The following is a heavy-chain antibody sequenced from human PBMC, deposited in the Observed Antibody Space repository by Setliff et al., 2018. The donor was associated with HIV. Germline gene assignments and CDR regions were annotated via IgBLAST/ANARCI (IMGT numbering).Heavy chain of an antibody. J-gene: IGHJ6*02. D-gene: IGHD2-15*01. CDR2: IRYDGSNT. CDR1: GFTFSNYG. Sequence: PGGSLRLSCVASGFTFSNYGMHWVRQAPGKGLEWVAFIRYDGSNTYYVDSVKGRFTISRENSKNTLYLQMNSLRPEDTAVYYCAKDVCSGAYCYAYYYYGMDVWGQGTTVTVSS. V-gene: IGHV3-30*02. CDR3: AKDVCSGAYCYAYYYYGMDV.